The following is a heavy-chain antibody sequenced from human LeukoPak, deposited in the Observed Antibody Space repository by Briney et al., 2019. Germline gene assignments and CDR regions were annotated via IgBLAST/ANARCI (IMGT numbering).Heavy chain of an antibody. CDR1: GFPFTSYA. D-gene: IGHD2-15*01. J-gene: IGHJ4*02. CDR3: AKDSTSGGCDY. CDR2: ISGSGVTT. Sequence: GGSLRLSCAASGFPFTSYAMTWVRQAPGKGLEWVSAISGSGVTTYFADSVKGRFTVSRDNSKNTLYLQMNSLRAEDTAVYYCAKDSTSGGCDYWGQGTLVTVPS. V-gene: IGHV3-23*01.